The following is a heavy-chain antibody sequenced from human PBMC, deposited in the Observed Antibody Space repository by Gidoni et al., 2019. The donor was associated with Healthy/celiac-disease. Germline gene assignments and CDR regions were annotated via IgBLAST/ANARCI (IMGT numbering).Heavy chain of an antibody. V-gene: IGHV3-33*01. Sequence: QVQLVESGGGVVQPGRSLSLSCAASGFTFSSYGMHWVRQAPGKGLEWVAVIWYDGSNKYYADSVKGRFTISRDNSKNTLYLQMNSLRAEDTAVYYCARALGMEGLDAYWGQGTLVTVSS. CDR2: IWYDGSNK. J-gene: IGHJ4*02. CDR3: ARALGMEGLDAY. D-gene: IGHD6-13*01. CDR1: GFTFSSYG.